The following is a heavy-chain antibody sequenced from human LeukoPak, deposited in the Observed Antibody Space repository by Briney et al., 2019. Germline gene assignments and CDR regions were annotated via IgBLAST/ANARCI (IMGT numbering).Heavy chain of an antibody. V-gene: IGHV4-39*07. D-gene: IGHD3-22*01. CDR2: IYYSGST. Sequence: GSLRLSCAASGFTFSSYWMSWVRQPPGKGLEWIGSIYYSGSTYYNPSLKSRVTISVDTSKNQFSLKLSSVTAADTAVYYCARTPFYDSRPFDYWGQGTLVTVSS. J-gene: IGHJ4*02. CDR3: ARTPFYDSRPFDY. CDR1: GFTFSSYW.